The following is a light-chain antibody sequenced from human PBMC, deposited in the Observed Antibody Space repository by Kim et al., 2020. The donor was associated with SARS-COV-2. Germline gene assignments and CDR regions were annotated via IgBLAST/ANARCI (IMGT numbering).Light chain of an antibody. Sequence: SYELTRPPSVSVSPGQTASITCSGDKLGDKYACWYQQKPGQSPVLVIYQDSKRPSGIPERFSGSNSGNTATLTISGTQAMDEADYYCQAWDSSTVVFGRGTQLTVL. CDR2: QDS. V-gene: IGLV3-1*01. CDR3: QAWDSSTVV. CDR1: KLGDKY. J-gene: IGLJ2*01.